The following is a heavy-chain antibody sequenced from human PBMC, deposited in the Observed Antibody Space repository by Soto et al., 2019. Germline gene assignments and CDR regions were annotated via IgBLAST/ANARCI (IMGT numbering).Heavy chain of an antibody. J-gene: IGHJ6*03. CDR1: GFSLSNGKVG. CDR3: ARILFGRSVAGGYFYMDV. Sequence: HVTLKESGPVLVKPTETLTLTCTVSGFSLSNGKVGVSWIRQPPGKALEWLAHIFSNDEKSYRTSLKSRLTISEDTSKSQVVLTMTNVDPVDTATYYCARILFGRSVAGGYFYMDVWSKGTTVTVSS. CDR2: IFSNDEK. D-gene: IGHD6-19*01. V-gene: IGHV2-26*01.